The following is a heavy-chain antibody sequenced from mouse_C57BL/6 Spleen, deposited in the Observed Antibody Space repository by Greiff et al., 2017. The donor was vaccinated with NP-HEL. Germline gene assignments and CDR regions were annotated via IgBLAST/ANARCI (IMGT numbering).Heavy chain of an antibody. D-gene: IGHD2-1*01. J-gene: IGHJ3*01. CDR2: IDPEDGDT. V-gene: IGHV14-1*01. CDR3: TTWALLGAWFAY. Sequence: EVKLQESGAELVRPGASVKLSCTASGFNIKDYYMHWVKQRPEQGLEWIGRIDPEDGDTEYAPKFQGKATMTADTSSNTAYLQLSSLTSEDTAVYYCTTWALLGAWFAYWGQGTLVTVSA. CDR1: GFNIKDYY.